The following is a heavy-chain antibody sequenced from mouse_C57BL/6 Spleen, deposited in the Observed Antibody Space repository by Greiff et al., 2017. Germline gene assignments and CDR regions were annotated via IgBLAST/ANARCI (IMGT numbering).Heavy chain of an antibody. V-gene: IGHV1-53*01. J-gene: IGHJ2*01. CDR3: AREDALDGDYLDY. CDR1: GYTFTSYW. Sequence: VQLQQPGTELVKPGASVKLSCKASGYTFTSYWMHWVKQRPGQGLEWIGNINPSNGGTNYNEKFKSKATLTVDKSSSTAYMQLSSLTSEDSAVYYCAREDALDGDYLDYWGQGTTLTVSS. CDR2: INPSNGGT.